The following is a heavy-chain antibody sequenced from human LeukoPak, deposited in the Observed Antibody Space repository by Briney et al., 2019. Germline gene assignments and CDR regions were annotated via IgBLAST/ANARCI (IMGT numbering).Heavy chain of an antibody. CDR3: AKDRTSYSGSWYVDAFDV. D-gene: IGHD4-23*01. Sequence: GGSLRLSCVVSGVTLSDHGVHWVRQAPGKGLEWVAVIWHGGNTYHADSVKGRFTISRDTSKNTVYLQMNSLRRDDTAVYYCAKDRTSYSGSWYVDAFDVWGQGTVVTVSS. CDR1: GVTLSDHG. J-gene: IGHJ3*01. V-gene: IGHV3-30*02. CDR2: IWHGGNT.